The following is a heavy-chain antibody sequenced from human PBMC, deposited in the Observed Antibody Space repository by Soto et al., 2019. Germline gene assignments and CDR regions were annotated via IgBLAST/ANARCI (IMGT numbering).Heavy chain of an antibody. CDR1: GFTFSSYW. D-gene: IGHD7-27*01. V-gene: IGHV3-7*01. CDR2: IKQDGSEK. Sequence: GGSLRLSCAASGFTFSSYWMSWVRQAPGKGLEWVANIKQDGSEKYYVDSVKGRFTISRANAKNSLYLQMTSLRAEDSAVYYCARDGLGDAFDIWGQGTMVTVSS. CDR3: ARDGLGDAFDI. J-gene: IGHJ3*02.